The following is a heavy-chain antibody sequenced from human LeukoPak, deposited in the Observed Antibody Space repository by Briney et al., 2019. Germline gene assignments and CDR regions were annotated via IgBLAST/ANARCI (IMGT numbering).Heavy chain of an antibody. CDR3: TRDGRPGDSSGYCLA. J-gene: IGHJ5*02. D-gene: IGHD3-22*01. V-gene: IGHV3-49*04. CDR1: GFTFGDYA. CDR2: IRSKAYGGTT. Sequence: PGGSLRLSCTASGFTFGDYAMSWVRQAPGKGLEGVGFIRSKAYGGTTEYAASVKGRFTISRDDSKSIAYLQMNSLKTEDTAVYYCTRDGRPGDSSGYCLAWGQGTLVTVSS.